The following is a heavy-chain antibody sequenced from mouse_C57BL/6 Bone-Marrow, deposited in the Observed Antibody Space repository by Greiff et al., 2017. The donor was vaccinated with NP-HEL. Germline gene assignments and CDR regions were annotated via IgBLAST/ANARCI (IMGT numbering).Heavy chain of an antibody. CDR3: TRISHYDGYYSYAMDY. CDR1: GYTFTSYW. V-gene: IGHV1-5*01. CDR2: IYPGNGDT. J-gene: IGHJ4*01. Sequence: DVQLQESGTVLARPGASVKMSCKTSGYTFTSYWMHWVKQRPGQGLEWIGAIYPGNGDTSYNQKFKGKAKLTAVTSASTAYMELSSLTNEDSAVYYCTRISHYDGYYSYAMDYWGQGTSVTVSS. D-gene: IGHD2-3*01.